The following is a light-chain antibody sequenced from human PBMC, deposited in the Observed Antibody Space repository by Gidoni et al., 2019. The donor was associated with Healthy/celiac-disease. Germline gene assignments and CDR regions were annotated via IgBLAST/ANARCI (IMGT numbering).Light chain of an antibody. Sequence: QSALPQPASVSGSPGQSITISCTGPSSDVGGYNYVSWYQQHPGKAPNLMIYDVSNRPSGVSNRFSGSKSGNTASLTISGLQAEDEADYYCSSYTSSSTPVVFGGGTKLTVL. CDR3: SSYTSSSTPVV. V-gene: IGLV2-14*01. CDR2: DVS. J-gene: IGLJ2*01. CDR1: SSDVGGYNY.